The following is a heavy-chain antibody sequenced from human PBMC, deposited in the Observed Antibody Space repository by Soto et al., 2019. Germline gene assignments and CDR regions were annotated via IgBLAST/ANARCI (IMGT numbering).Heavy chain of an antibody. CDR1: GGSISSGDYY. V-gene: IGHV4-30-4*01. J-gene: IGHJ4*02. CDR2: IYYSGST. D-gene: IGHD3-22*01. CDR3: ASGAYYYDSRGYYHY. Sequence: SETLSLTCTVSGGSISSGDYYWSWIRQPPGKGLEWIGYIYYSGSTYYNPSLKSRVTISVDTSKNQFSLKLSSVTAADTAVYYCASGAYYYDSRGYYHYWCQGTRVTVAS.